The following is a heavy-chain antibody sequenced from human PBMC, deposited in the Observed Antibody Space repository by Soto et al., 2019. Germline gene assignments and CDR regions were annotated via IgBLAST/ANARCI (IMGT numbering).Heavy chain of an antibody. D-gene: IGHD1-26*01. J-gene: IGHJ4*02. CDR1: GFMFSDHY. Sequence: QVQLVESGGGLVKPGGSLRLSCAASGFMFSDHYMTWIRQAPGKGLEWVAYISSGSSGIFYADSVKGRFTISRDNAKNSLSLQMNSLRAEDTAVYYCARESYTGSYYVLDYWGQGTLVTVSS. V-gene: IGHV3-11*01. CDR2: ISSGSSGI. CDR3: ARESYTGSYYVLDY.